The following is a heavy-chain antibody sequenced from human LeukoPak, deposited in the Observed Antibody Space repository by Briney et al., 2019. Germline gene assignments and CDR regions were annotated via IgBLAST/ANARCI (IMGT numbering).Heavy chain of an antibody. J-gene: IGHJ6*03. CDR2: NYTSGSN. Sequence: SETLSHTRTFSVGSISSYYWSWIRQPPGRGLDGIGYNYTSGSNNYNPSLKSRVTISVDTSKKQYALKLRSVAAAEPAVYYCARLAAHYCHYMDVWGKRTTVSVSS. CDR1: VGSISSYY. CDR3: ARLAAHYCHYMDV. V-gene: IGHV4-4*09. D-gene: IGHD6-13*01.